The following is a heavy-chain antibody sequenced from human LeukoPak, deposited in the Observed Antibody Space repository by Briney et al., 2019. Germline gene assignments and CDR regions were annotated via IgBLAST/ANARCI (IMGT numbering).Heavy chain of an antibody. CDR2: IYYSGST. V-gene: IGHV4-59*01. Sequence: SETLSLTCTVSGGSISSYYWSWIRQPPGKGLEWSGYIYYSGSTNYNPSLKSRVTISVYTSKSQFSLKLSSVTAADTAVYYCARLKYYYDSSGYRAEYSQHWGQGTLVTVSS. CDR1: GGSISSYY. CDR3: ARLKYYYDSSGYRAEYSQH. D-gene: IGHD3-22*01. J-gene: IGHJ1*01.